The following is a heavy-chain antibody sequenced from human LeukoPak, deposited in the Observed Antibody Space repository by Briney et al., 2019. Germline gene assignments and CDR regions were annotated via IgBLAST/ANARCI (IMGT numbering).Heavy chain of an antibody. CDR2: LYSGGST. V-gene: IGHV3-53*01. D-gene: IGHD6-13*01. J-gene: IGHJ3*01. CDR1: GFTVNTEY. Sequence: PGGSLRLSCAASGFTVNTEYMSWVRQAPGKGLEWVSVLYSGGSTYYADSVKGRFTISRDNSKNTLYLQMNSLRADDTAVYYCARTYSSSWSWDAFDLWGQGTMVSVSS. CDR3: ARTYSSSWSWDAFDL.